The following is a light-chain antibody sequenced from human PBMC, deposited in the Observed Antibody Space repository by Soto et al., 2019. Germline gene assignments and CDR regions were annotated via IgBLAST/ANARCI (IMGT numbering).Light chain of an antibody. CDR1: QGISIY. CDR3: QQYDNLPIT. J-gene: IGKJ5*01. V-gene: IGKV1-33*01. Sequence: ILITQSPSSFSASPGDRVTITCRASQGISIYLAWYQQKPWKAPNLLIYDTSVLETGVPSRFSGSKSGTDFTFTISSLQPEDVATYYCQQYDNLPITFGQGTRL. CDR2: DTS.